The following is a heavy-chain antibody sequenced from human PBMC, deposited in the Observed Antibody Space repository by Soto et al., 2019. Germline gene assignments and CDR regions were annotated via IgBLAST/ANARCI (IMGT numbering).Heavy chain of an antibody. V-gene: IGHV1-69*02. J-gene: IGHJ4*02. Sequence: QVQLVQSGAEVKRPGSSVKVSCKASGDTFTFYSINWVRQAPGLGLEWMGRINPILSMSNYAQRFQGRVTMTAEKSTSTAYMELSSLRSEDTAIYYCASSYGSGYRAFDYWGQGALVTVSS. CDR2: INPILSMS. CDR3: ASSYGSGYRAFDY. D-gene: IGHD3-10*01. CDR1: GDTFTFYS.